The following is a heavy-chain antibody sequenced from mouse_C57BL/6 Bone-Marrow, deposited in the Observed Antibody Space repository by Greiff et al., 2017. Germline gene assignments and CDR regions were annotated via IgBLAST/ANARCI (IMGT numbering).Heavy chain of an antibody. D-gene: IGHD1-1*01. CDR1: GFTFSSYG. J-gene: IGHJ1*03. V-gene: IGHV5-6*01. Sequence: EVMLVESGGDLVKPGGSLKLSCAASGFTFSSYGMSWVRQTPDKRLEWVATISSGGSYTYYPDSVKGRFTISRDNAKNTLYLQMSSLKSEDTAMYYCARHIYYYGSGYFDVWGTGTTVTVSS. CDR3: ARHIYYYGSGYFDV. CDR2: ISSGGSYT.